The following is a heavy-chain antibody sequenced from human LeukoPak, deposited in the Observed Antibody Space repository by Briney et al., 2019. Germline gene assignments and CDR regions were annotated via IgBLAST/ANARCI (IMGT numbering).Heavy chain of an antibody. CDR1: GFTFRSYS. D-gene: IGHD4-17*01. CDR3: ARDRLRGDDGRNFDY. V-gene: IGHV3-48*02. CDR2: ISSSSSTI. J-gene: IGHJ4*02. Sequence: QSGGSLRLSREASGFTFRSYSMNWVRQAPGKGLEWVSYISSSSSTIYYADSVKGRFTISRDSAKNSLYLQMNSLRDEDTAVYYCARDRLRGDDGRNFDYWGQGALVTVSS.